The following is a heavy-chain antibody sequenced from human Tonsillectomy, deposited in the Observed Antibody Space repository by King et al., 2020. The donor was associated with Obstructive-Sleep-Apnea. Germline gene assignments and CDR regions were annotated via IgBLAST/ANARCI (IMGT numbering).Heavy chain of an antibody. CDR3: ARDRDLYYYDTSGDKYGMDV. V-gene: IGHV4-38-2*02. Sequence: QLQESGPGLVKSSETLSLTCIVSGYSLSAGYYWGWIRQPPGKGLEWIGNIHHSGSTNYNPSLKSRVTISVDTSKNQFSLNLSSVTAADTAVYYCARDRDLYYYDTSGDKYGMDVWGQGTTVTVSS. CDR2: IHHSGST. D-gene: IGHD3-22*01. CDR1: GYSLSAGYY. J-gene: IGHJ6*02.